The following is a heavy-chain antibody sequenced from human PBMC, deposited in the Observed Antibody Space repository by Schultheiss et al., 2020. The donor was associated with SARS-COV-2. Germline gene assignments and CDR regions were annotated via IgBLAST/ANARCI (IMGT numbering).Heavy chain of an antibody. CDR3: ARGGATNWHYYYGMDV. D-gene: IGHD7-27*01. CDR1: GYTFTSYG. CDR2: INPNSGGT. J-gene: IGHJ6*02. V-gene: IGHV1-2*02. Sequence: ASVKVSCKASGYTFTSYGIAWVRQAPGQGLEWMGWINPNSGGTNYAQKFHQRVTITRDMSTSTAYMELSRLRSDDTAVYYCARGGATNWHYYYGMDVWGQGTTVTVSS.